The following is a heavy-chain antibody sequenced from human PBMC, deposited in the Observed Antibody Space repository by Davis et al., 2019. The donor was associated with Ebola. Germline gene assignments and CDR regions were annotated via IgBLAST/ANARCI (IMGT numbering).Heavy chain of an antibody. CDR2: IYYSGST. CDR1: GGSISSYY. V-gene: IGHV4-59*01. CDR3: ARGAGAGGI. D-gene: IGHD1-26*01. Sequence: MPSETLSPTCAVSGGSISSYYWSWIRQPPGKGLEWIGYIYYSGSTNYNPSLKSRVTISVDTSKNQFSLKLSSVTAADTAVYYCARGAGAGGIWGQGTLVTVSS. J-gene: IGHJ4*02.